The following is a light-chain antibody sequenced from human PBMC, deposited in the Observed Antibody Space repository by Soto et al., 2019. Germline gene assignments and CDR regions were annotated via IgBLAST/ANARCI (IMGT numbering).Light chain of an antibody. J-gene: IGKJ3*01. CDR1: RSVSSTY. CDR3: QQYGNSPFT. CDR2: GAS. V-gene: IGKV3-20*01. Sequence: EIVLTQSPGTLSLSPGERATLSCRASRSVSSTYLAWYQQKPGQAPRLLIYGASTRATGIPDRFGGSGSGTDFTLTISRLEPEDFAVYYCQQYGNSPFTFGPGTKVAIK.